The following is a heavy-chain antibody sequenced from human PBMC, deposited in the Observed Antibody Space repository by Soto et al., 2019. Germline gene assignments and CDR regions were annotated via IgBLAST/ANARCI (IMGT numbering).Heavy chain of an antibody. V-gene: IGHV4-39*01. CDR3: ARRAYSIWFDP. CDR2: IHYSGST. CDR1: GGSISSSSYS. J-gene: IGHJ5*02. Sequence: SETLSLTCTVSGGSISSSSYSWGWIRQPPGKGLEWIGTIHYSGSTYYNPSLKSRVAKSVDTSKNQFSLKLTSVTAADTAVYYCARRAYSIWFDPWGQGTLVTVSS. D-gene: IGHD2-21*01.